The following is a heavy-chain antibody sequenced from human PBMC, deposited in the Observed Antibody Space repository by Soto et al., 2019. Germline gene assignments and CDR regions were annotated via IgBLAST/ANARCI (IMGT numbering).Heavy chain of an antibody. J-gene: IGHJ4*02. Sequence: QVQLVQFGAEVKKPGASVKVSCKASGYPFTSYDINWVRQATGQGLEWMGWMNPNSGHTGYAEKFLGRVTMTSNTSITTAYMELSSLRSDDTAVYYCARTTRSGYSGAWSPFDYWGQGTLVTVSS. CDR2: MNPNSGHT. CDR1: GYPFTSYD. CDR3: ARTTRSGYSGAWSPFDY. D-gene: IGHD6-19*01. V-gene: IGHV1-8*01.